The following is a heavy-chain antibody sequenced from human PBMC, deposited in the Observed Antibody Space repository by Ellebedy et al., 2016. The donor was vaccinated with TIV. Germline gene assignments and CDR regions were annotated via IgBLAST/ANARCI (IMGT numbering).Heavy chain of an antibody. CDR1: GFTFSSYS. CDR3: ARDRGVSRGITITPFDY. J-gene: IGHJ4*02. CDR2: TSSSSSII. Sequence: GGSLRLSXAASGFTFSSYSMNWVRQAPGKGLEWVSYTSSSSSIIFYADSVKGRFTISRDNAKNSLYLQMNSLRAEDTAVYYCARDRGVSRGITITPFDYWGQGALVTVSS. V-gene: IGHV3-48*01. D-gene: IGHD3-10*01.